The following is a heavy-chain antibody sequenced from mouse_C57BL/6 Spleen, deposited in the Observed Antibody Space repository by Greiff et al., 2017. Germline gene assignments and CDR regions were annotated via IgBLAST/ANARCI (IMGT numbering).Heavy chain of an antibody. CDR1: GYTFTSYW. D-gene: IGHD3-3*01. CDR3: ARGDRGYFDV. V-gene: IGHV1-55*01. Sequence: QVQLKQPGAELVKPGASVKMSCKASGYTFTSYWITWVKQRPGQGLEWIGDIYPGSGSTNYNEKFKSKATLTVDTSSSTAYMQLSSLTSEDSAVYYCARGDRGYFDVWGTGTTVTVSS. CDR2: IYPGSGST. J-gene: IGHJ1*03.